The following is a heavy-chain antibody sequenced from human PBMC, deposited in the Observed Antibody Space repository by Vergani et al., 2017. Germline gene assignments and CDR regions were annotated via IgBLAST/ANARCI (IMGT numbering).Heavy chain of an antibody. CDR3: ARLGLLQHEFDY. V-gene: IGHV4-39*01. Sequence: QVQLQESGPGLVKPSETLSLTCTVSGGSVSSGSYYWGWIRQPPGKGLEWIGSIYYSGSTYYNPSLKSRVTISVDTSKNQFSLKLSSVTAADTAVYYCARLGLLQHEFDYWGQGTLVTVSS. CDR1: GGSVSSGSYY. D-gene: IGHD6-13*01. J-gene: IGHJ4*02. CDR2: IYYSGST.